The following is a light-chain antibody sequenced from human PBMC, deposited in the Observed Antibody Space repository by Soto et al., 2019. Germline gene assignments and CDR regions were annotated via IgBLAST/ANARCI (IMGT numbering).Light chain of an antibody. J-gene: IGKJ5*01. CDR1: QSISSSY. CDR2: GAS. Sequence: VMTQSPDTLSVSPGDRATLSCRASQSISSSYLGWYQQKPGQAPRLLIFGASTRAAGSPDRFSGSGSGTDFTLTISRLEPEDFAVYYCQQYGSSPTFGQGTRLEIK. CDR3: QQYGSSPT. V-gene: IGKV3-20*01.